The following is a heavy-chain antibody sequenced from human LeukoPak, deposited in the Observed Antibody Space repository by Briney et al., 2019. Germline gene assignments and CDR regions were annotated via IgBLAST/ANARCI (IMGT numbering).Heavy chain of an antibody. CDR3: TTRRQDGW. CDR1: VFAFSEAW. J-gene: IGHJ4*02. Sequence: PGGSLRPSCVGSVFAFSEAWMSGVRQAPGKGGGWVGGSKSKSDGGTIDYAAPVKGRFTISRDDSRNTLYLQMNSLKTEDAAVYYWTTRRQDGWWGQGTLVTVS. D-gene: IGHD2-15*01. CDR2: SKSKSDGGTI. V-gene: IGHV3-15*01.